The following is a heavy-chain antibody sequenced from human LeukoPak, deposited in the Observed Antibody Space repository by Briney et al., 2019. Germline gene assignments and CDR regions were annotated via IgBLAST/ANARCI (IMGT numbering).Heavy chain of an antibody. Sequence: ASVKVSCKASGYTFTGYYMHWVRQAPGQGLEWMGWINPNSGGTNYAQKFQGRVTMIRDTSISTAYMELSRLRSDDTAVYYCARVRCSSTSCYNDYWGQGTLVTVSS. CDR1: GYTFTGYY. J-gene: IGHJ4*02. CDR2: INPNSGGT. V-gene: IGHV1-2*02. CDR3: ARVRCSSTSCYNDY. D-gene: IGHD2-2*02.